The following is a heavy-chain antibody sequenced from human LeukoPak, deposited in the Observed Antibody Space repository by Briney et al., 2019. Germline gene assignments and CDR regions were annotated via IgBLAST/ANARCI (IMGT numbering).Heavy chain of an antibody. D-gene: IGHD3-10*01. CDR1: GYTFTGYC. J-gene: IGHJ5*02. Sequence: GASVKVSCKASGYTFTGYCMHWVRQAPGQGLEWMGWINPNSGGTNYAQKFQGRVTMTRDTSISTAYMELSRLRSDDTAVYYCARTMVRGVIYWFDPWGQGTLVTVSS. CDR3: ARTMVRGVIYWFDP. V-gene: IGHV1-2*02. CDR2: INPNSGGT.